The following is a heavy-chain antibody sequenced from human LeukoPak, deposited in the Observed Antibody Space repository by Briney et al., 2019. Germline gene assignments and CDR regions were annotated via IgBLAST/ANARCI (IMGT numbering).Heavy chain of an antibody. J-gene: IGHJ6*02. CDR2: IYTSGST. Sequence: SETLSLTCTVSGGSISSYYWSWIRQPAGKGLEWIGRIYTSGSTNYNPSLKSRVTMSVDTSKNQFSLKLSSVTAAYTAVYYCARSAVAGTIGPRTGYYYGMDVWGQGTTVTVSS. V-gene: IGHV4-4*07. CDR1: GGSISSYY. CDR3: ARSAVAGTIGPRTGYYYGMDV. D-gene: IGHD6-19*01.